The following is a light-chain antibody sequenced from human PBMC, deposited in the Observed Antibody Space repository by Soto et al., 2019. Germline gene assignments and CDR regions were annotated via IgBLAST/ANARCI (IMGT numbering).Light chain of an antibody. J-gene: IGKJ5*01. CDR3: QQYGSSPRT. Sequence: EIVVTQSPGTLSLSPGERSTLSCRASQSVSSSFLAWYQQKVGQAPRLLMYGASSRATGIPDRFSGSGSGTDFTLTISRLEPEDFALYYCQQYGSSPRTFGQGTRLEIK. V-gene: IGKV3-20*01. CDR1: QSVSSSF. CDR2: GAS.